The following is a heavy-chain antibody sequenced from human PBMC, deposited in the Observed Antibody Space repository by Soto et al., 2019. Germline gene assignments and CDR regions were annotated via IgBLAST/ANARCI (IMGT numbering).Heavy chain of an antibody. Sequence: QVQLVQSGAEVKKPGASVKVSCKASGYTFTGYYMHWVRQAPGQGLEWMGWINPNSGGTNYVQKFQGWVTMTRDTSISTAYMELSKLRSDDTAVYYCARYGSGSYYAYWGQGTLVTVSS. CDR1: GYTFTGYY. J-gene: IGHJ4*02. D-gene: IGHD3-10*01. CDR3: ARYGSGSYYAY. V-gene: IGHV1-2*04. CDR2: INPNSGGT.